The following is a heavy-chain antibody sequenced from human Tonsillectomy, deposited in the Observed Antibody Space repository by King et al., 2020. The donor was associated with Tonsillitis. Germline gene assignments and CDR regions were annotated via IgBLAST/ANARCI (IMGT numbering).Heavy chain of an antibody. CDR2: IYYSGST. J-gene: IGHJ4*02. CDR1: GGSISSYY. CDR3: ARDSNYGSGSYSHFDY. Sequence: VQLQESGPGLVKPSETLSLTCTVSGGSISSYYWSWIRQPPGKGLEWIGYIYYSGSTNYNPSLKSRVTISVDTSKDQFSLKLSSVTAADTAVYYCARDSNYGSGSYSHFDYWGQGTLVTVSS. D-gene: IGHD3-10*01. V-gene: IGHV4-59*01.